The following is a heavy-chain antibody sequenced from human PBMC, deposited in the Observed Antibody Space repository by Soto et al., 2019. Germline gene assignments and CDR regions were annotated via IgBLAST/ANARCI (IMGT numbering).Heavy chain of an antibody. CDR3: ARGGYYDTSGQRPLDS. J-gene: IGHJ5*01. D-gene: IGHD3-22*01. CDR2: IHYNGNT. V-gene: IGHV4-59*01. Sequence: PSETLSLTCTVSGGSISSYFLSWIRQPPGKGLCWIGYIHYNGNTNYDPSLKSRVTISLDTSKNHFSLRLNSVTAADTAVYYCARGGYYDTSGQRPLDSWGQGTLVTVSS. CDR1: GGSISSYF.